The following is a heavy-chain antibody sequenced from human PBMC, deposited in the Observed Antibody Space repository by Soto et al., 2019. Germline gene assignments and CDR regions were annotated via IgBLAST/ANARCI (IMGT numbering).Heavy chain of an antibody. CDR2: VSSSSSYI. J-gene: IGHJ6*02. D-gene: IGHD2-2*01. V-gene: IGHV3-21*01. CDR3: ARRCISTSCYARVLDLVYYYGMDV. Sequence: GGSLILSCATSGFTFSSYSMNWVRQSPGEGLEWVSSVSSSSSYIYYAGSVKGRFTVSRDNAKNSLYLQMISLRAEDTAVYYCARRCISTSCYARVLDLVYYYGMDVWGQGTTVTVSS. CDR1: GFTFSSYS.